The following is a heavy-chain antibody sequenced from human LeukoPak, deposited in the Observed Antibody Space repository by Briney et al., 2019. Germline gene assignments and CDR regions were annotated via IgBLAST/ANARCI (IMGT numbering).Heavy chain of an antibody. D-gene: IGHD3-3*01. CDR3: ARTYYDFWSGYTGWFDH. CDR2: IYYSGST. V-gene: IGHV4-59*08. J-gene: IGHJ5*02. CDR1: GGSISSYY. Sequence: SETLSLTCTVSGGSISSYYWSWIRQPPGKGLEWIGYIYYSGSTNYNPSLKSRVTISVDTSKNQFSLKLSSVTAADTAVYYCARTYYDFWSGYTGWFDHWGQGTLVTVSS.